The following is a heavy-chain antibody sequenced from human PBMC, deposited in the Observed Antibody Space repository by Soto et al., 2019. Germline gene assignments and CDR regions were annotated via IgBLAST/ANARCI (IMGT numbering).Heavy chain of an antibody. V-gene: IGHV4-4*02. CDR2: IYHSGST. CDR3: ARRYSSGWYNRIFDY. J-gene: IGHJ4*02. CDR1: GGSISSSNW. Sequence: SETLSLTCAVSGGSISSSNWWSWVRQPPGKGLEWIGEIYHSGSTNYNPSLKSRVTISVDKSKNQFSLKLSSVTAADTAVYYCARRYSSGWYNRIFDYWGQGTLVTVSS. D-gene: IGHD6-19*01.